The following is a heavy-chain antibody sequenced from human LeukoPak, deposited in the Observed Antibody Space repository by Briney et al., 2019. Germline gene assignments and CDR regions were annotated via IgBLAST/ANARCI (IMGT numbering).Heavy chain of an antibody. CDR2: FDPEDGET. CDR3: ATDHSYYYDSSGFDY. V-gene: IGHV1-24*01. Sequence: ASVKDSCKVSGYTLTELSMHWVRQAPGKGLEWMGGFDPEDGETIYAQKFQGRVTMTEDTSTDTAYMELSSLRSEDTAVYYCATDHSYYYDSSGFDYWGQGTLVTVSS. J-gene: IGHJ4*02. CDR1: GYTLTELS. D-gene: IGHD3-22*01.